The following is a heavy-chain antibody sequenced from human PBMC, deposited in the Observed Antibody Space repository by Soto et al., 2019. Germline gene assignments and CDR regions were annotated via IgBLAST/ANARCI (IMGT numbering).Heavy chain of an antibody. V-gene: IGHV4-59*12. CDR3: ARVPILWFGANWFDP. J-gene: IGHJ5*02. CDR2: IYYSGST. D-gene: IGHD3-10*01. CDR1: GGSISSYY. Sequence: SSETLSLTCTVSGGSISSYYWSWIRQPPGKGLEWIGYIYYSGSTNYNPSLKSRVTISVDTSKNQFSLKLSSVTAADTAVYYCARVPILWFGANWFDPWGQGTLVTVSS.